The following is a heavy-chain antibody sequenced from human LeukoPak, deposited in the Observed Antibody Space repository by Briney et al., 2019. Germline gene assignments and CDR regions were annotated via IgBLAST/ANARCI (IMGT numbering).Heavy chain of an antibody. CDR2: INHSGST. V-gene: IGHV4-34*01. D-gene: IGHD3-22*01. J-gene: IGHJ3*02. CDR3: ARDYYYYDSSESFDI. CDR1: GGSFSGYY. Sequence: SETLSLTCAVYGGSFSGYYWSWIRQPPGKGLEWIGEINHSGSTNYNPSLKSRVTISVDTSKNQFSLKLSSVTAADTAVYCCARDYYYYDSSESFDIWGQGTMVTVSS.